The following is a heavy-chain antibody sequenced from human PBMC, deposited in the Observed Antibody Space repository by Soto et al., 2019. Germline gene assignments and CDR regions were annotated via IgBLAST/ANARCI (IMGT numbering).Heavy chain of an antibody. CDR2: ISSSGSTI. D-gene: IGHD3-22*01. J-gene: IGHJ5*02. V-gene: IGHV3-11*01. CDR3: ARAGSSGYNSWFDH. CDR1: GFTFSDYY. Sequence: XGSLRLSCAASGFTFSDYYMSWIRQAPGKGLEWVSYISSSGSTIYYADSVKGRFTISRDNAKNSLYLQMNSLRAEDTAVYYCARAGSSGYNSWFDHWGQGTLVTVSS.